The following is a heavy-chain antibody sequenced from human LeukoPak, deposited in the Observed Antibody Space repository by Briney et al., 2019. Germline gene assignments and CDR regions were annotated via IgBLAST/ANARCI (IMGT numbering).Heavy chain of an antibody. J-gene: IGHJ4*02. CDR2: IYYSGET. CDR3: ARVGYYGSGSSYVANRKNSRIDY. Sequence: SETLSLTCTVSGGSISSGVNYWSWVRQHPGKGLEWIGYIYYSGETYYNPSLKSRFNISIDTSKNQFSLKLSSVTAADTAVYYCARVGYYGSGSSYVANRKNSRIDYWGQGTLVTVSS. CDR1: GGSISSGVNY. V-gene: IGHV4-31*03. D-gene: IGHD3-10*01.